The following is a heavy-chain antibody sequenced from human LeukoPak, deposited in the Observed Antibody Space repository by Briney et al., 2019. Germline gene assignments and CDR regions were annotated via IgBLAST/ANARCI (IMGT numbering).Heavy chain of an antibody. Sequence: SETLSLTCAVYGGSFSGYYWSWIRQPPGKGLEWIGEINHSGSTNYNPSLKSRVTISVDTSKNQFSLKLSSVTAADTAVYYCARGAPAVLRFLEWFNWFDPWGQGTLVTVS. CDR3: ARGAPAVLRFLEWFNWFDP. D-gene: IGHD3-3*01. V-gene: IGHV4-34*01. J-gene: IGHJ5*02. CDR2: INHSGST. CDR1: GGSFSGYY.